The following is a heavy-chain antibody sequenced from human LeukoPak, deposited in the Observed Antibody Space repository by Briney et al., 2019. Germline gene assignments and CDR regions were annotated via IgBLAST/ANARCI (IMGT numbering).Heavy chain of an antibody. D-gene: IGHD6-19*01. CDR2: ISSSSSTI. V-gene: IGHV3-48*02. CDR3: ARDERYSSGWYFDY. Sequence: PGGSLRLSCAASGFTFSSYSMNWVRQAPGKGLEWVSYISSSSSTIYYADSVKGRFTISRDNAKNSLYLQMNSLRDEDTAVYYCARDERYSSGWYFDYWGQGNLVTVSS. CDR1: GFTFSSYS. J-gene: IGHJ4*02.